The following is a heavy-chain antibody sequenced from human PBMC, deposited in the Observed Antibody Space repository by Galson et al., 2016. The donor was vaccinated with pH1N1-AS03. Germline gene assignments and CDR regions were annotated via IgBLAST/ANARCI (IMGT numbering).Heavy chain of an antibody. D-gene: IGHD5-12*01. CDR3: AVWGYISGTHGLDV. CDR1: GFTVTRND. Sequence: SLRLSCAASGFTVTRNDMHWVRQATGKGLEWVSIIAATGPTHYADSVKGRFTISREIPQNSLYLQMDSLRADDTAVCCCAVWGYISGTHGLDVWGKGTTVTVSS. J-gene: IGHJ6*04. V-gene: IGHV3-13*01. CDR2: IAATGPT.